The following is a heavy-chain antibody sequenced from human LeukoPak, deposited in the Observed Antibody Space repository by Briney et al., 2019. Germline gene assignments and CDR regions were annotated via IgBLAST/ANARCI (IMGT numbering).Heavy chain of an antibody. CDR1: GGTFSSYA. D-gene: IGHD2-2*02. CDR2: IIPILGIA. Sequence: SVKVSCKASGGTFSSYAISWVRQAPGQGLEWMGRIIPILGIANYAQKFQGRVTITADKSTSTAYMELSSLRSEDTAVYYRARGAAYCSSTSCYTRGYSYGDGAFDIWGQGTMVTVSS. V-gene: IGHV1-69*04. CDR3: ARGAAYCSSTSCYTRGYSYGDGAFDI. J-gene: IGHJ3*02.